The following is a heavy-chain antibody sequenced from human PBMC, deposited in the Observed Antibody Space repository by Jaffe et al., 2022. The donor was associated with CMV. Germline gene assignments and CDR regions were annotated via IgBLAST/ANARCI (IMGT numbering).Heavy chain of an antibody. J-gene: IGHJ5*02. Sequence: QLQLQESGPGLVKPSETLSLTCTVSGGSISSSSYYWGWIRQPPGKGLEWIGSIYYSGSTYYNPSLKSRVTISVDTSKNQFSLKLSSVTAADTAVYYCARHPLVKYSSSWYWFDPWGQGTLVTVSS. CDR1: GGSISSSSYY. D-gene: IGHD6-13*01. V-gene: IGHV4-39*01. CDR3: ARHPLVKYSSSWYWFDP. CDR2: IYYSGST.